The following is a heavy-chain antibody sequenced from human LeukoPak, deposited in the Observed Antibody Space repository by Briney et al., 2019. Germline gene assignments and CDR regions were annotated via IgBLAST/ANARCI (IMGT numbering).Heavy chain of an antibody. CDR2: INSDGTTI. Sequence: PGGSLRLSCAASGFTFSTSWMHWVRQAPGKGLVWVSRINSDGTTIDYADSVKGRFTISRDNAKNTLYLQMNSLRDEDTAVYYCARAGYYRFDYWGQGTLVSVSS. V-gene: IGHV3-74*01. CDR3: ARAGYYRFDY. CDR1: GFTFSTSW. D-gene: IGHD2/OR15-2a*01. J-gene: IGHJ4*02.